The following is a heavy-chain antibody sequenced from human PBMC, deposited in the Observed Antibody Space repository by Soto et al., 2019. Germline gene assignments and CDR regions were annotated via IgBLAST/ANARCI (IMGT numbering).Heavy chain of an antibody. CDR2: IFYSGST. Sequence: SETLSLTCTVSGVSFSSSSYYWGWIRQPPGKGLEWIGSIFYSGSTYYNPSLKSRVTISVDTSKNQFSLRLSSASAADTAVYYCAKFRYFYDTSGYYFGDAFDIWGQGTMVTVSS. D-gene: IGHD3-22*01. J-gene: IGHJ3*02. CDR3: AKFRYFYDTSGYYFGDAFDI. CDR1: GVSFSSSSYY. V-gene: IGHV4-39*01.